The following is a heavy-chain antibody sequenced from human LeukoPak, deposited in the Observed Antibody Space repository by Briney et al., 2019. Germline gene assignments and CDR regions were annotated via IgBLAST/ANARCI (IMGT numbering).Heavy chain of an antibody. CDR2: IYYSGST. CDR3: VKGFGTVTTYYYYYAMDV. D-gene: IGHD4-17*01. CDR1: GGSISSSSYY. Sequence: PSETLSLTCTVSGGSISSSSYYWGWIRQPPGKGLEWIGSIYYSGSTYYNPPLKSRVTISVDTSKNQFSLELSSVTAADTAVYYCVKGFGTVTTYYYYYAMDVWGQGTTVTVSS. V-gene: IGHV4-39*07. J-gene: IGHJ6*02.